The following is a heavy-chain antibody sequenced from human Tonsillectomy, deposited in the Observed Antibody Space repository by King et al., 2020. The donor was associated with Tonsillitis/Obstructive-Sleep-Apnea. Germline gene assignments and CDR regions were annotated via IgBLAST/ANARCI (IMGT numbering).Heavy chain of an antibody. Sequence: VQLQESGPGLVKPSETLSLTCTVSGGSISSFYWSWIRQPPGKGLEWIGYIYYSGSTNYNPSLKSRLTISVDTSKNQLSLKLSSVTAADTAVYYCARDMVLEAGGDAFDIWGQGTMVTVSS. CDR2: IYYSGST. J-gene: IGHJ3*02. CDR1: GGSISSFY. CDR3: ARDMVLEAGGDAFDI. D-gene: IGHD2-8*01. V-gene: IGHV4-59*01.